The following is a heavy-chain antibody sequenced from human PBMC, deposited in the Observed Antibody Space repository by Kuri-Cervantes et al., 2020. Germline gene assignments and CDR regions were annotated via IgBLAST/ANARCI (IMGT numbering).Heavy chain of an antibody. CDR1: GFTLSRYT. V-gene: IGHV3-30-3*01. Sequence: GESLKISCAASGFTLSRYTMHWVRQAPGKGLEWVAVISYDGSNKYYADSVQGRLTTSKDNAKNSLYLQMNSLGAEDTAVYYCARGDAFDLWGQGTMVTVSS. CDR3: ARGDAFDL. J-gene: IGHJ3*01. CDR2: ISYDGSNK.